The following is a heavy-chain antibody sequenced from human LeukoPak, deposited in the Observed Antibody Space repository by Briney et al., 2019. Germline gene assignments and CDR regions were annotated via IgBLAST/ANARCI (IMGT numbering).Heavy chain of an antibody. CDR3: ARDHYDRNYYYYGMDV. J-gene: IGHJ6*02. CDR2: IYHSGST. V-gene: IGHV4-4*02. D-gene: IGHD3-22*01. Sequence: SETLSLTCAVSGGSISSSNRRSWVRQPPGKVLGWIGEIYHSGSTNYNPSLKSRVTISVDKSKNQFSLKLSSVTAADTAVYYCARDHYDRNYYYYGMDVWGQGTTVTVSS. CDR1: GGSISSSNR.